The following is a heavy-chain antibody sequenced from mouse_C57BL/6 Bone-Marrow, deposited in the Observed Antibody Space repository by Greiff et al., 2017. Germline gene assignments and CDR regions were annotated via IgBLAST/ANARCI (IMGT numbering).Heavy chain of an antibody. D-gene: IGHD1-1*01. CDR3: KMYYYEDFDY. V-gene: IGHV1-15*01. J-gene: IGHJ2*01. CDR1: GYTFTDYE. Sequence: QVQLKQSGAELVRPGASVTLSCKASGYTFTDYEMHWVKQTPVHGLEWIVAIDPETGGTAYNQKFKGKAILTADKSSSTAYMELRSLTSEDSAVYYCKMYYYEDFDYWGQGTTLTVSS. CDR2: IDPETGGT.